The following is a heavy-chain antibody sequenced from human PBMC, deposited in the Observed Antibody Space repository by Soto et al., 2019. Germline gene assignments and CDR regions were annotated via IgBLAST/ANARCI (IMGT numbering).Heavy chain of an antibody. CDR3: ARDRRVRYYGSGSNYYYYYGMDV. Sequence: QVQLVESGGGVVQPGRSLRLSCAASGFTFSSYAMHWVRQAPGKGLEWVAVISYDGSNKYYADSVKGRFTISRDNSKNTLDQQMNSRRAEDTAVYYCARDRRVRYYGSGSNYYYYYGMDVWGQGTTVTVSS. V-gene: IGHV3-30-3*01. D-gene: IGHD3-10*01. CDR2: ISYDGSNK. J-gene: IGHJ6*02. CDR1: GFTFSSYA.